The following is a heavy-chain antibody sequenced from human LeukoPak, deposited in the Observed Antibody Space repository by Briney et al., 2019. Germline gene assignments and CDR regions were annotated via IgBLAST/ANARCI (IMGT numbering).Heavy chain of an antibody. CDR3: ARHYSSALDY. CDR1: GYSISSGYY. V-gene: IGHV4-38-2*01. CDR2: IYHSGST. Sequence: PSETLSLTCAVSGYSISSGYYWGWIRQPPGKGLEWIGSIYHSGSTYYNPSLKSRATISVDTSKNQFSLKLSSVTAADTAVYYCARHYSSALDYWGQGTLVTVSS. D-gene: IGHD2-21*01. J-gene: IGHJ4*02.